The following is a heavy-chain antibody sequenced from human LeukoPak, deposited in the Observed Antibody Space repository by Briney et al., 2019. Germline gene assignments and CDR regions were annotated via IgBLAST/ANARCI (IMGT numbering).Heavy chain of an antibody. D-gene: IGHD5-24*01. CDR2: ISYDGSNK. Sequence: PGRSLRLSCAASGFTFSSYGMHWVRQAPGKGLEWVAVISYDGSNKYYADSVKGRFTNSRDNSRNTLYLQMNSLRGEDTAVYYCARDLGEMATIPKHGMDVWGQGTTVTVSS. CDR3: ARDLGEMATIPKHGMDV. V-gene: IGHV3-30*03. CDR1: GFTFSSYG. J-gene: IGHJ6*02.